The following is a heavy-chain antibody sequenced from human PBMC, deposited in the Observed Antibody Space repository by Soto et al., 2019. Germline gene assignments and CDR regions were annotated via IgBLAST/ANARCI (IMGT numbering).Heavy chain of an antibody. CDR3: ARQLAYCGGDCYTEPIEY. V-gene: IGHV1-2*02. D-gene: IGHD2-21*02. CDR1: GYTFVAYY. CDR2: INPKTGDT. Sequence: ASVKVSCKASGYTFVAYYVFWVRQAPGHGLEWMGWINPKTGDTNYAQNFQGRVTMTRDTSVTTAYMELSRLTSDDTALYYCARQLAYCGGDCYTEPIEYWGQGTPVNVSS. J-gene: IGHJ4*02.